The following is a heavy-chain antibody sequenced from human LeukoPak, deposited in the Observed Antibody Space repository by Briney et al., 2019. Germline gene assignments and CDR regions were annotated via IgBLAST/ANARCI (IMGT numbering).Heavy chain of an antibody. CDR2: IIPIFGTA. CDR1: GGTFSSYA. D-gene: IGHD2-2*02. CDR3: ARMDCSSTSCYTGGYYYYGMDV. J-gene: IGHJ6*02. V-gene: IGHV1-69*13. Sequence: GASVKVSCKASGGTFSSYAISWVRQAPGQGLEWMGGIIPIFGTANYAQKFQGRVTITADESTSTAYMELSSLRPEDTAVYYCARMDCSSTSCYTGGYYYYGMDVWGQGTTVTVSS.